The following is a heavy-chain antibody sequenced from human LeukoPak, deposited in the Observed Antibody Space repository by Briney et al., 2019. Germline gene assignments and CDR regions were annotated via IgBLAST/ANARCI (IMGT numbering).Heavy chain of an antibody. CDR1: GFTFSSNW. CDR2: INPDGSDT. J-gene: IGHJ4*02. CDR3: TRDTFGARDY. Sequence: GGSLRLSCAASGFTFSSNWMHWTRQVPGEGLVWVARINPDGSDTSYADSVKGRFTISRDNAKNTLCLQMNSLRVEDTALYYCTRDTFGARDYWGQGTLVTVSS. D-gene: IGHD3-10*01. V-gene: IGHV3-74*01.